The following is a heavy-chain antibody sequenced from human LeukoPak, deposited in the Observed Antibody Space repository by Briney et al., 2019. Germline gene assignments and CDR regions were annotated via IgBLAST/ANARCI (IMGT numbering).Heavy chain of an antibody. V-gene: IGHV3-23*01. Sequence: GGSLRLSCAASGFTFSNYAMSWVRQAPGKGLEWVSVISASGGSTNYADSVKGRFTISRDNYKNTLYLQMNSLRAEDTAVYYCARSRKSITMVRDPFDYWGQGTLVTVSS. J-gene: IGHJ4*02. D-gene: IGHD3-10*01. CDR2: ISASGGST. CDR1: GFTFSNYA. CDR3: ARSRKSITMVRDPFDY.